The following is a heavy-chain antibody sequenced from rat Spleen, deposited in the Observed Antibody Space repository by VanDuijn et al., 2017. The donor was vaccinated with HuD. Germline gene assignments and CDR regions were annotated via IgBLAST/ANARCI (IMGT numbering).Heavy chain of an antibody. CDR2: IIYDGSGT. CDR1: GFTFSDYS. Sequence: EVQLVESGGGLVQPGRSLKLSCAASGFTFSDYSMAWVRQAPKKGPEWVATIIYDGSGTYYRDSVRGRFPISRVNTKSTLYLQMDNVRSEDTAPYYCARPYARYASGYSYYFEYWGQGVMVTVSS. V-gene: IGHV5-17*01. D-gene: IGHD4-3*01. CDR3: ARPYARYASGYSYYFEY. J-gene: IGHJ2*01.